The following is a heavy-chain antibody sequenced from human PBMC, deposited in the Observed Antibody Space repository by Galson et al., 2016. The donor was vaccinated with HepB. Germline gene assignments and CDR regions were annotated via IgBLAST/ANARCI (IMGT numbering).Heavy chain of an antibody. J-gene: IGHJ3*02. CDR2: INHSGST. D-gene: IGHD6-13*01. V-gene: IGHV4-34*01. Sequence: TLSLTCEVYGGSFSAYYWSWIRQPPGKGLEWIGEINHSGSTNYNPSLKSRVTISEDKSKNQFSLNIRFAVVADTAVYYCARGGGSSWYDNDAFDIWGQGTKVTVSS. CDR1: GGSFSAYY. CDR3: ARGGGSSWYDNDAFDI.